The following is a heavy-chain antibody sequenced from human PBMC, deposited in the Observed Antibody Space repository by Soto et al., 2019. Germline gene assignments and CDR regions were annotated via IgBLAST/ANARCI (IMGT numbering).Heavy chain of an antibody. CDR1: GYTFSNYD. D-gene: IGHD3-16*01. CDR2: ISAYNGNT. CDR3: ARGGGGYSDY. J-gene: IGHJ4*02. V-gene: IGHV1-18*01. Sequence: QVQLVQSGGEVKKPGASVKVSCKASGYTFSNYDITWVRQAPGQGLEWMGRISAYNGNTNYAQKFQGRVAMTTDTSPNTAYMELRSLRSDDTAGYYCARGGGGYSDYWGQGTLVTVSS.